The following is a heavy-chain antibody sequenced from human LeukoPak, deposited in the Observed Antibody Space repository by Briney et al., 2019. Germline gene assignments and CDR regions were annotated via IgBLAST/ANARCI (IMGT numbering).Heavy chain of an antibody. CDR1: GGTFSSYT. Sequence: ASVTVSFKASGGTFSSYTISWVRQAPGQGLEWMGRIIPILGIANYAQKFQGRVTITADKSTSTAYMELSSLRSEDTAVYYCARDIAYYDSSGGPNWFDPWGQGTLVTVSS. D-gene: IGHD3-22*01. J-gene: IGHJ5*02. CDR2: IIPILGIA. V-gene: IGHV1-69*04. CDR3: ARDIAYYDSSGGPNWFDP.